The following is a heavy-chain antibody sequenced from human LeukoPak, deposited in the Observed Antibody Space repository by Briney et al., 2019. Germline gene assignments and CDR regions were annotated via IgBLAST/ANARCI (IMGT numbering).Heavy chain of an antibody. CDR2: INHSGST. D-gene: IGHD3-22*01. J-gene: IGHJ4*02. CDR3: AGRRTVVVLH. V-gene: IGHV4-34*01. Sequence: SETLPLTCAVYGGSFSGYYWSWLRQPPGKGLEWVGEINHSGSTNYNPSLKSRVTISVDTSKNQFSMELSSVTAADTAVYYCAGRRTVVVLHWGQGTLVTVSS. CDR1: GGSFSGYY.